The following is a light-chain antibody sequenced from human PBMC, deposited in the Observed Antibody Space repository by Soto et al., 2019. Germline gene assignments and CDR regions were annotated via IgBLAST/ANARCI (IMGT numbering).Light chain of an antibody. CDR3: SSYTNTTTYV. CDR2: EVS. CDR1: HSDVGGYKY. Sequence: QSALTQPASVSGSPGQSITISCTGTHSDVGGYKYVSWYQQRPGKAPKVMIYEVSNRPSGISNRFSGSKSGNTASLTISGLQAEDEADYWCSSYTNTTTYVFGTGTKLTVL. J-gene: IGLJ1*01. V-gene: IGLV2-14*01.